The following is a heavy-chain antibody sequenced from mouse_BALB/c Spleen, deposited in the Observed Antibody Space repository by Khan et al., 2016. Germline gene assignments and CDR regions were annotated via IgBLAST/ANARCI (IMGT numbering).Heavy chain of an antibody. J-gene: IGHJ3*01. V-gene: IGHV5-4*02. CDR3: AREGLRRGFAY. D-gene: IGHD2-4*01. CDR2: ISDGGSYT. CDR1: GFTFSDYY. Sequence: EVELVESGGGLVKPGGSLKLSCAASGFTFSDYYMYWVRQTPEKRLEWVATISDGGSYTYYPDSVKGRCTISRDTAKNNLYLQMSRRTAEDTAMYYWAREGLRRGFAYWGQGTLVTVSA.